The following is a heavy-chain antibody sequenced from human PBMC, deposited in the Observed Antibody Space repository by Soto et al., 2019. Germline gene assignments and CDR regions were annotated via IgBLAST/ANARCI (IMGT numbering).Heavy chain of an antibody. D-gene: IGHD6-13*01. CDR2: INHSGST. CDR1: GGSFSGYY. J-gene: IGHJ6*02. CDR3: ARGRQQLVRHYGMDV. Sequence: SETLSLTCAVYGGSFSGYYWSWIRQPPGKGLEWIGEINHSGSTNYNPSLKSRVTISVDTSKNQFSLKLSSVTAADTDVYYCARGRQQLVRHYGMDVWGQGTTVTVSS. V-gene: IGHV4-34*01.